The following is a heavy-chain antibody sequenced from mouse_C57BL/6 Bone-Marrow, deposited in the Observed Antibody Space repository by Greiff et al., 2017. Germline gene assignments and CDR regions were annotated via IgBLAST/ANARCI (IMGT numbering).Heavy chain of an antibody. Sequence: QVHVKQPGAELVMPGASVKLSCKASGYTFTSYWMHWVKQRPGQGLEWIGEIDPSDSYTNYNQKFKGKSTLTVDKSSSTAYMQLSSLTSEDSAVYYCARQGVTTDFDYWGQGTTLTVSS. V-gene: IGHV1-69*01. CDR1: GYTFTSYW. CDR3: ARQGVTTDFDY. J-gene: IGHJ2*01. D-gene: IGHD2-2*01. CDR2: IDPSDSYT.